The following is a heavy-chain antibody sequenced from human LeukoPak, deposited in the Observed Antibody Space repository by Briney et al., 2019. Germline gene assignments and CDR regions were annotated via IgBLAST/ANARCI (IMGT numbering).Heavy chain of an antibody. V-gene: IGHV6-1*01. Sequence: SQTLSLTCAISGDSISGSPAVWNWIRQSPSRGLEWLGRAYYRSKWFIDYALSVKGRITITPDTSKNQFSLQLNSVTAEDTAVYYCARGAVRGGTNFDYWGQGTLVTVSS. J-gene: IGHJ4*02. CDR3: ARGAVRGGTNFDY. D-gene: IGHD3-10*01. CDR2: AYYRSKWFI. CDR1: GDSISGSPAV.